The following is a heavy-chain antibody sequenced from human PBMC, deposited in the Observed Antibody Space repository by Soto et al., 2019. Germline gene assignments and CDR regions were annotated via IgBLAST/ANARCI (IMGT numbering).Heavy chain of an antibody. D-gene: IGHD3-3*02. V-gene: IGHV1-69*12. CDR2: IIPLFRTP. CDR1: GGTFSSSA. Sequence: QVQLVQSGAEVKEPGSSVKVSCQASGGTFSSSALSWVRQAPGQGLEWMGGIIPLFRTPDYAQKFQGRVTITADESTSTAYMELSSPRTEDTAIYYCGRDNGRPQLGGNYYYITEVWGQGTTITVSS. CDR3: GRDNGRPQLGGNYYYITEV. J-gene: IGHJ6*02.